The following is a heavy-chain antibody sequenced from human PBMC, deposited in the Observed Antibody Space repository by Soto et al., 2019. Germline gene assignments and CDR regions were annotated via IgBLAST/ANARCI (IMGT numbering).Heavy chain of an antibody. CDR1: GYTFTSYA. D-gene: IGHD6-6*01. Sequence: ASVKVSCKASGYTFTSYAMHWVRQAPGQRLEWMGWINAGNGNTKYSQKFQGRVTITRDTSASTAYMELSSLRSEDTAVYYCARDHLLSSYSSSSLPTDYWGQGTLVTVSS. J-gene: IGHJ4*02. V-gene: IGHV1-3*01. CDR2: INAGNGNT. CDR3: ARDHLLSSYSSSSLPTDY.